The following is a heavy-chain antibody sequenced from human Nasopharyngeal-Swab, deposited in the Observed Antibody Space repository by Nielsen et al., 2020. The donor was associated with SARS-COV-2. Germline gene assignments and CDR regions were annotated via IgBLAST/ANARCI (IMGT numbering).Heavy chain of an antibody. CDR2: IDDSGTT. Sequence: WIRQPPGKGLEWIGNIDDSGTTFYSPSLKTRVTLSVDTSQNQFSLNLISVTAADTAVYYCAKSRDGYNSKGMDVWGQGTTVTVSS. J-gene: IGHJ6*02. CDR3: AKSRDGYNSKGMDV. V-gene: IGHV4-39*01. D-gene: IGHD5-24*01.